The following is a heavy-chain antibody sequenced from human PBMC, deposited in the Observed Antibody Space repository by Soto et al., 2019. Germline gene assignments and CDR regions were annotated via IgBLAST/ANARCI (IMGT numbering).Heavy chain of an antibody. V-gene: IGHV3-23*01. D-gene: IGHD1-20*01. CDR3: AKDAVPYNWKWDRFDS. CDR1: RFTFSDFA. J-gene: IGHJ5*01. Sequence: DVQLLESGGGLVQPGGSLTLSCAASRFTFSDFAMSWVRQAPGKGLEWVSSIGGGGSYTYYADSVKGRFTISRDNSKNTLYLQMDSLRDEDTAVYYCAKDAVPYNWKWDRFDSWGQGTLVSVSS. CDR2: IGGGGSYT.